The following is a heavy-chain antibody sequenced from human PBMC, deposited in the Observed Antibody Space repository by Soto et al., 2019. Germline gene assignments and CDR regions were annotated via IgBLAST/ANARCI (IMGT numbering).Heavy chain of an antibody. J-gene: IGHJ6*02. CDR2: ISSSSSTI. V-gene: IGHV3-48*02. CDR1: GFTFSSYS. CDR3: ARDETQTDIVLVPAAIPYYYYGMAV. Sequence: GGSLRLSCAASGFTFSSYSMNWVRQAPGKGLEGVSYISSSSSTIYYADSVKGRFTISRDNAKNSLYLQMNSLRDEDTAVYYCARDETQTDIVLVPAAIPYYYYGMAVWGQGTTVTVSS. D-gene: IGHD2-2*01.